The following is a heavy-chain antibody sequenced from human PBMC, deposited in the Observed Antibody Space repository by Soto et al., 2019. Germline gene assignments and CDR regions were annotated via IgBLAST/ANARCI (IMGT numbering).Heavy chain of an antibody. D-gene: IGHD3-10*01. Sequence: QITLKESGPTLVKPTQTLTLTCTFSGFSLSTSGVGVGWIRQPPGKALEWLALIYWDDDKRYSPSLKSRLTITNDTSKNQVVLTMTIMDPVDTATYYCEHSPYYYGSGTFDYWGQGTLVTVSS. V-gene: IGHV2-5*02. CDR2: IYWDDDK. J-gene: IGHJ4*02. CDR1: GFSLSTSGVG. CDR3: EHSPYYYGSGTFDY.